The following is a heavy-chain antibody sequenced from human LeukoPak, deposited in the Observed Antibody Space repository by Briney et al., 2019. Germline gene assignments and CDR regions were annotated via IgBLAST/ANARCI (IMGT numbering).Heavy chain of an antibody. J-gene: IGHJ1*01. D-gene: IGHD3-22*01. CDR2: ISGSGGST. V-gene: IGHV3-23*01. CDR3: AKDEGGDYYDSSGYYYGAYFQH. CDR1: GFTFSSYA. Sequence: GGSLRLSCAASGFTFSSYAMSWVRQAPGKGLEWVSAISGSGGSTYYADSVKGRFTISRDNSKNTLYLQMNSLRAEDTAVYYCAKDEGGDYYDSSGYYYGAYFQHWGQGTLVTVSS.